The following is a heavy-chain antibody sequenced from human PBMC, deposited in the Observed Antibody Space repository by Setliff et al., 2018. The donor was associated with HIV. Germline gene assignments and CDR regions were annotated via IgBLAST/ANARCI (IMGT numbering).Heavy chain of an antibody. Sequence: PGGSLRLSCAASGFTVSTYYMSWVRQAPGKGLEWVSTIYSGGSTYHADSVKGRFTISRDNSKNTLYLQMNSLRPEDTAVYFCAKDLWSSSWTNDAFDIWGQGTMVTV. V-gene: IGHV3-66*02. CDR1: GFTVSTYY. D-gene: IGHD2-15*01. CDR2: IYSGGST. J-gene: IGHJ3*02. CDR3: AKDLWSSSWTNDAFDI.